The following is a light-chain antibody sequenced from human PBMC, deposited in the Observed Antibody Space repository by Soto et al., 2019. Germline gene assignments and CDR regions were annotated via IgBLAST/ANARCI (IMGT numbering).Light chain of an antibody. J-gene: IGKJ2*01. CDR1: QSVSSAF. V-gene: IGKV3-20*01. CDR2: ATA. Sequence: IVLTQSPGTLSLSPGERATLSCRASQSVSSAFFAWYQKKPGQPLRLLIYATASRATGIPDRFSGSGSATDFTLTISRLEPDDFAVYYCQQYGDSPPTFGRGTKVEIK. CDR3: QQYGDSPPT.